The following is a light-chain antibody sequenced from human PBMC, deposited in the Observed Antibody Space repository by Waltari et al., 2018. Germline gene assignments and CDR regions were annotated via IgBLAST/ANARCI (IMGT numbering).Light chain of an antibody. CDR2: GAS. J-gene: IGKJ4*01. V-gene: IGKV3-20*01. CDR1: QTINNNF. Sequence: LVLTQFPATLSLSPGQRATLSCSASQTINNNFLVFYQQTPGQAPRLTIHGASSRATGFPDRFSGSGSGTDFTLTISSLEPEDFAVYYCQQYDGSVLTFGGGTKVEI. CDR3: QQYDGSVLT.